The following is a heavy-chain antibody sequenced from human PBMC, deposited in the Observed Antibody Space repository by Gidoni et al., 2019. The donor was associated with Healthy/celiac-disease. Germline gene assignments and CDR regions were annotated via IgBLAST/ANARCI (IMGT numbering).Heavy chain of an antibody. CDR2: IDPSDSYT. J-gene: IGHJ5*02. V-gene: IGHV5-10-1*01. Sequence: EVQLVQSGAEVKKPGESLRISCQGSGYSFTSYWLSWVRQMPGKGLEWMGMIDPSDSYTNYSPSCQGHVTISADKSISTAYLQWSSLKASDTAMYYCARHIYRYYGSGSGGWFDPWGQGTLVTVSS. CDR3: ARHIYRYYGSGSGGWFDP. CDR1: GYSFTSYW. D-gene: IGHD3-10*01.